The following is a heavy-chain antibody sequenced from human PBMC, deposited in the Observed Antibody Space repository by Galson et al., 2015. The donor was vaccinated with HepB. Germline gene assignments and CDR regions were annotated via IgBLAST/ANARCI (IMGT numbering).Heavy chain of an antibody. CDR1: EFTFSSYA. CDR3: AKQYFDSSGGYYFDY. Sequence: SLRLSCAASEFTFSSYAMSWVRQAPGKGLEWVSAISGSGGSTYYADSVKGRFTISRDNSKNTLYLQMNSLRADDTAVYHCAKQYFDSSGGYYFDYWGQGTLVTVSS. V-gene: IGHV3-23*01. D-gene: IGHD6-25*01. J-gene: IGHJ4*02. CDR2: ISGSGGST.